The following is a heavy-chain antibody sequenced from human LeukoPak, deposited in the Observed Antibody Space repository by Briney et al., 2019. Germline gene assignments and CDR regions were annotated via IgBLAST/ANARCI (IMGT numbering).Heavy chain of an antibody. V-gene: IGHV4-61*01. J-gene: IGHJ5*02. CDR1: GGSVSSGSYY. D-gene: IGHD2-15*01. Sequence: SETLSLTCTVCGGSVSSGSYYWSWIRQPPGKGLEWIGYIYYSGSTNYNPSLKSRVTISVDTSKNQFSLKLSSVTAADTAVYYCARDQAATRWFDPWGQGTLVTVSS. CDR3: ARDQAATRWFDP. CDR2: IYYSGST.